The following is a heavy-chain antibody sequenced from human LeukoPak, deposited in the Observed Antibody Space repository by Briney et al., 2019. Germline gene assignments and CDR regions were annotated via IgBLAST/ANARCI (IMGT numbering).Heavy chain of an antibody. Sequence: GGSLRLSCAASGFTFSDYYMSWIRQTPEKGLEWLSYISSSGSPTYYADSVKGRFTISRVNAKNSLYLQMNNLRAEDTAMYYCARDKNSPHANDGFDIWGQGTMVTVSS. V-gene: IGHV3-11*01. J-gene: IGHJ3*02. D-gene: IGHD1/OR15-1a*01. CDR2: ISSSGSPT. CDR3: ARDKNSPHANDGFDI. CDR1: GFTFSDYY.